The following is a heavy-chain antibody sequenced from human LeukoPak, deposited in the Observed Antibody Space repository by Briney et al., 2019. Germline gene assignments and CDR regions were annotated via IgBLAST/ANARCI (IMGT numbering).Heavy chain of an antibody. CDR2: IYYSGST. CDR3: ARVRMYYYDSRTMRDAFDI. CDR1: GGSISSYY. D-gene: IGHD3-22*01. Sequence: SETLSLTCTVSGGSISSYYWSWIRQPPGKGLEWIGYIYYSGSTNYNPSLKSRVTISVDTSKNQFSLRLSSVTAADTAVYYCARVRMYYYDSRTMRDAFDIWGQGTMVTVSS. V-gene: IGHV4-59*12. J-gene: IGHJ3*02.